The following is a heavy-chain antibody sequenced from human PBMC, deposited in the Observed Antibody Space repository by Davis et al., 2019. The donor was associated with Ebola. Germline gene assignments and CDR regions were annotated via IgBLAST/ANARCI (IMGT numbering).Heavy chain of an antibody. CDR1: GFTFSDYY. CDR3: ARLLTPRYYSADGCYVEIFEN. D-gene: IGHD2-15*01. V-gene: IGHV3-11*01. Sequence: PGGSLRLSCAASGFTFSDYYMSWIRQAPGKGLEWISYISIGGKNIHYADSVKGRFTVSRDNAKNSLYLQMNNLRAEDTAVYYCARLLTPRYYSADGCYVEIFENWGQGTLVSVSS. J-gene: IGHJ4*02. CDR2: ISIGGKNI.